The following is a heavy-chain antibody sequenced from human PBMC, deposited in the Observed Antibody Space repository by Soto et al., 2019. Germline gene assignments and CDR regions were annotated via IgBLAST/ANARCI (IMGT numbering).Heavy chain of an antibody. CDR2: IYYSGST. CDR3: ARGSRVIAARHLRFDP. V-gene: IGHV4-31*03. D-gene: IGHD6-6*01. J-gene: IGHJ5*02. CDR1: GGSISSGGYY. Sequence: SENLSLTCTVSGGSISSGGYYWSWIRQHPGKGLEWIGYIYYSGSTYYNPSLKSRVTISVDTSKNQFSLKLSSVTAADTAVYYCARGSRVIAARHLRFDPWGQGTLVTVSS.